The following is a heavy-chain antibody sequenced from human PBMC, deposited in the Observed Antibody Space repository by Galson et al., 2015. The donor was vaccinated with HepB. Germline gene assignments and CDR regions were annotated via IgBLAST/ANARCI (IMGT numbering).Heavy chain of an antibody. CDR3: TRICVTIIVVVILDY. Sequence: SLRLSCAASGFTFSGSAMHWVHQTSGKGLEWVGRIRSKASSYATAYAASVKGRFTIFRDDSKSTAYLQMHSLKTEDTAVYYCTRICVTIIVVVILDYWGQGTLVTVSS. J-gene: IGHJ4*02. D-gene: IGHD3-22*01. CDR2: IRSKASSYAT. CDR1: GFTFSGSA. V-gene: IGHV3-73*01.